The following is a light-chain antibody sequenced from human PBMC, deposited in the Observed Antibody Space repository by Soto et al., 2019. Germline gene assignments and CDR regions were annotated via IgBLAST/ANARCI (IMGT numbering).Light chain of an antibody. J-gene: IGKJ1*01. Sequence: ETVMTQSPATLSVSPGGRATLSCRASQSISDTLAWYQQKPGQAPRLLIHGASTRATGFPARFSGSGSGTGFTLTISSLQSEDFAIYYCQQYNNWPWTFGQGTKVEIK. CDR2: GAS. CDR1: QSISDT. CDR3: QQYNNWPWT. V-gene: IGKV3-15*01.